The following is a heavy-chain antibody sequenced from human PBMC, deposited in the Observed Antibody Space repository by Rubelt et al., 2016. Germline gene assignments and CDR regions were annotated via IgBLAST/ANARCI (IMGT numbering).Heavy chain of an antibody. Sequence: VQLLDSGGGLVQPGGSLRLSCTASGFTFGDYTVSWVRQAPGKGLEWVGFIRSRAYGGTTEFAASVKGRFTISRDDSKSTAYLQTNSLKTEDTAVYYCSRHTSGSYYFFDYWGQGTLVTVSS. V-gene: IGHV3-49*04. CDR2: IRSRAYGGTT. D-gene: IGHD1-26*01. CDR3: SRHTSGSYYFFDY. J-gene: IGHJ4*02. CDR1: GFTFGDYT.